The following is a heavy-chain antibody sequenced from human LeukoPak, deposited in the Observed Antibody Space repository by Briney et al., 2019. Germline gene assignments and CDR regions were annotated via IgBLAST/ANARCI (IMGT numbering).Heavy chain of an antibody. J-gene: IGHJ4*02. CDR1: RFTFSSFA. Sequence: GGSLRLSCTASRFTFSSFAMHWVRQAPGKGLEWLAVISYDGSNKYYADSVKGRFTLSRDNSNNTLYLQMDSLRTEDTAIYYCASDPQDYWGQGTLVIVSS. V-gene: IGHV3-30*03. CDR3: ASDPQDY. CDR2: ISYDGSNK.